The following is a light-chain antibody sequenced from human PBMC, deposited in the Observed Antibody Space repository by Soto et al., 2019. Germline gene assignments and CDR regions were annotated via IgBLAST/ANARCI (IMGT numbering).Light chain of an antibody. Sequence: QSVLTQPPSASGSPGQSVTISCTGTSSDIGGYNYVSWYQQHPGKAPKLMIYEVSKRPSAVPDRFSGSKSGNTASLTVSGLQAEDEADYYCSSYAGSNNYVFGSGNTVNV. J-gene: IGLJ1*01. V-gene: IGLV2-8*01. CDR2: EVS. CDR3: SSYAGSNNYV. CDR1: SSDIGGYNY.